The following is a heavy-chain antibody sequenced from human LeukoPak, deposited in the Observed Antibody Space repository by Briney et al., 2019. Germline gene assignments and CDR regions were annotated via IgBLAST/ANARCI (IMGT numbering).Heavy chain of an antibody. D-gene: IGHD2-2*01. CDR1: GFTFSRYA. CDR2: IIASGDST. Sequence: GGSLRLSCAASGFTFSRYAMSWVRQAPGKGLEWVSVIIASGDSTYYTDSVKGRLTISRDNFKNTLYLQMNSLRAEDTAVYYCAKRPRTYCSAASCYAPFHYWGQGTLVTVPS. CDR3: AKRPRTYCSAASCYAPFHY. V-gene: IGHV3-23*01. J-gene: IGHJ4*02.